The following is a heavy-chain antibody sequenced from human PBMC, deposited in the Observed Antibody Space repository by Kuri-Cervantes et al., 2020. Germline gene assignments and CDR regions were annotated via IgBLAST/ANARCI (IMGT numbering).Heavy chain of an antibody. V-gene: IGHV3-20*04. CDR2: IHGNAGST. CDR3: VRAGPTAWFDP. J-gene: IGHJ5*02. Sequence: ETLSLTCVASGFTFDYYGMNWVRQAPGKGLEWVSGIHGNAGSTGYADSVKGRFTISRDNAKNSLYLQMHSLRAEDTAVYYCVRAGPTAWFDPWGEGTLVTVSS. CDR1: GFTFDYYG. D-gene: IGHD4-11*01.